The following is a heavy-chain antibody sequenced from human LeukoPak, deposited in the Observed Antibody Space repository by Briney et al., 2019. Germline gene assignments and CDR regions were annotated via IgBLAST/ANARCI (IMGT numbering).Heavy chain of an antibody. CDR1: GGSFSGYY. D-gene: IGHD4-17*01. J-gene: IGHJ1*01. Sequence: SETLSLTCAVYGGSFSGYYWSWIRQPPGKGLGWIGEINHSGSTNYNPSLKSQVTISVDTSKNQFSLKLSSVTAADTAVSYCAVGARGIGIGRCLPLTRGLGFYDWGQGTLVTVSS. V-gene: IGHV4-34*01. CDR2: INHSGST. CDR3: AVGARGIGIGRCLPLTRGLGFYD.